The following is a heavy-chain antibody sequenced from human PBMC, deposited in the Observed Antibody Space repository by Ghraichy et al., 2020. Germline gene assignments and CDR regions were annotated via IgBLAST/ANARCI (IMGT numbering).Heavy chain of an antibody. CDR1: GFTFSSYW. Sequence: RGSLRLSCAASGFTFSSYWMHWVRQAPGKGLVWVSRINSDGSSTSYADSVKGRFTISRDNAKNTLYLQMNSLRAEDTAVYYCAREGDFGYDFWSGYYEDSGAPDYWGQGTLVTVSS. CDR2: INSDGSST. D-gene: IGHD3-3*01. V-gene: IGHV3-74*01. CDR3: AREGDFGYDFWSGYYEDSGAPDY. J-gene: IGHJ4*02.